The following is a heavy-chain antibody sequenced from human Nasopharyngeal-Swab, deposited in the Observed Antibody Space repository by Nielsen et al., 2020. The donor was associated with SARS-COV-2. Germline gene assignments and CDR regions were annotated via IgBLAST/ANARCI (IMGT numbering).Heavy chain of an antibody. CDR3: AGDYYYYGMDV. CDR2: ISSSSSYI. CDR1: GFTFSSYS. V-gene: IGHV3-21*01. Sequence: GESLKISCAASGFTFSSYSMNWVRQAPGKGLEWVSSISSSSSYIYYADSVKGRFTISRDNAKNSLYLQMNSLRAEDTAVYCCAGDYYYYGMDVWGQGTTVTVSS. J-gene: IGHJ6*02.